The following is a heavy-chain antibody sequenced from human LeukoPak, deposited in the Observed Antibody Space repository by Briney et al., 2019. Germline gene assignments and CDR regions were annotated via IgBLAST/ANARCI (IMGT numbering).Heavy chain of an antibody. D-gene: IGHD5-12*01. CDR3: ARDGSGIVPTNPDC. CDR1: GYTFHTHG. V-gene: IGHV1-18*01. Sequence: ASVKVSCKASGYTFHTHGLSWVRQAPGQGLEWMGWISVYNGNTNYAQKLQGRVTMTTDTSTNTAYMELRSLRSDDTAMYYCARDGSGIVPTNPDCWGQGTLVTVSS. J-gene: IGHJ4*02. CDR2: ISVYNGNT.